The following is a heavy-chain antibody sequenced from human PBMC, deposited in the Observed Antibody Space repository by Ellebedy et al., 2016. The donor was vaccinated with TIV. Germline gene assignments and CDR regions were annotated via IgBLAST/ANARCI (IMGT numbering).Heavy chain of an antibody. V-gene: IGHV4-39*01. CDR1: GASISSSSYC. CDR3: ARRGVRNYSSVTFYAVDF. D-gene: IGHD2-2*01. J-gene: IGHJ4*02. Sequence: SETLSLTXSVSGASISSSSYCWGWVRQPPGKGLEWIGSICDTTTTYSNPSLKSRVTISSDTSNNKFSLKLSSVTAADTAVYYCARRGVRNYSSVTFYAVDFWGQGTLVTVSS. CDR2: ICDTTTT.